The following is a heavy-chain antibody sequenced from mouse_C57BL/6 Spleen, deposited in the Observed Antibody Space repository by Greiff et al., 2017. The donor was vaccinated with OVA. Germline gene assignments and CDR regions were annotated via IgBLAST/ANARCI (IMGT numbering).Heavy chain of an antibody. V-gene: IGHV1-26*01. D-gene: IGHD2-2*01. CDR3: ARWFPEAMDY. J-gene: IGHJ4*01. Sequence: VQLQQSGPELVKPGASVKISCKASGYTFTDYYMNWVKQSHGKSLEWIGDINPNNGGTSYNQKFKGKATLTVDKSSSTAYMELRSLTSEDSAVYYCARWFPEAMDYWGQGTSVTVSS. CDR1: GYTFTDYY. CDR2: INPNNGGT.